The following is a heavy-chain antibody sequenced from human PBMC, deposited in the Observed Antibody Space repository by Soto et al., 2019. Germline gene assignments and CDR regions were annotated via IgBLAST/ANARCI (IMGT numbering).Heavy chain of an antibody. CDR3: ARRGGGDSLFDS. D-gene: IGHD4-17*01. CDR1: GDSFSTSNYY. CDR2: IFYGGGTGVT. J-gene: IGHJ4*02. V-gene: IGHV4-39*01. Sequence: QLHLQESGPGLVKPSETLSLTCTVSGDSFSTSNYYWGWIRQPPGKGLEWIGNIFYGGGTGVTYSHPSLKSRVIISVDTSKNQFSLKLRSITAADTAFYFCARRGGGDSLFDSWGQGKLVTVSS.